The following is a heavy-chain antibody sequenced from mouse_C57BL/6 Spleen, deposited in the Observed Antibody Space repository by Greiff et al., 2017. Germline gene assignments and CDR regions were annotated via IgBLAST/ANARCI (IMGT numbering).Heavy chain of an antibody. CDR2: ISYDGSN. CDR3: ATPDGYYTFAY. CDR1: GYSITSGYY. J-gene: IGHJ3*01. D-gene: IGHD2-3*01. V-gene: IGHV3-6*01. Sequence: EVQLQQSGPGLVKPSQSLSLTCSVTGYSITSGYYWNWIRQFPGNKLEWMGYISYDGSNNYNPSLKNRISITRDTSKNPFFLKLNSVTTEDTATYYCATPDGYYTFAYWGQGTLVTVSA.